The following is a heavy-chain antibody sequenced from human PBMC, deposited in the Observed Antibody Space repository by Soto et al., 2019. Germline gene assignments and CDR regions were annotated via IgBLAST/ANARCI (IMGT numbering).Heavy chain of an antibody. J-gene: IGHJ4*02. CDR3: ARGQLPAATTDFAF. V-gene: IGHV3-33*01. Sequence: QVHLVESGGGVVQPGGSLRLSCAASGFTFSSYAIHWVRQAPGKGLEWVAIIWFDGSNKYYADSVKGRFSISRDNSKNTLFLQMDSLRAEDTAVYYCARGQLPAATTDFAFWGQGTLVIVSS. D-gene: IGHD2-15*01. CDR1: GFTFSSYA. CDR2: IWFDGSNK.